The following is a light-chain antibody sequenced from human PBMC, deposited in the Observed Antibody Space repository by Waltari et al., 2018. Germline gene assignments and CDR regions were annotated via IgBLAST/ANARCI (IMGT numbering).Light chain of an antibody. CDR1: GGINVAGYH. Sequence: PMLTQPASLSASPGASASLTCTFSGGINVAGYHIFWYQQKPGSPPRYLLRYKSDSDKGQGVGVPSRFSGAKDASANTGILRISGLQSEDEADYYCAIGHSSGVLFGGGTRLTVL. CDR3: AIGHSSGVL. V-gene: IGLV5-45*01. J-gene: IGLJ2*01. CDR2: YKSDSDK.